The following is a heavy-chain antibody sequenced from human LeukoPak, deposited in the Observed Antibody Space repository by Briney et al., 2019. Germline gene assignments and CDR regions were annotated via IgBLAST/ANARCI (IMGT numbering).Heavy chain of an antibody. CDR1: KYTFTNYD. D-gene: IGHD1-26*01. J-gene: IGHJ4*02. V-gene: IGHV1-24*01. CDR3: ATPHSGSYFDFDY. CDR2: FDPEDGET. Sequence: ASVKVSCKASKYTFTNYDINWVRQATGRGLEWMGGFDPEDGETIYAQKFQGRVTMTEDTSTDTAYMELSSLRSEDTAVYYCATPHSGSYFDFDYWGQGTLVTVSS.